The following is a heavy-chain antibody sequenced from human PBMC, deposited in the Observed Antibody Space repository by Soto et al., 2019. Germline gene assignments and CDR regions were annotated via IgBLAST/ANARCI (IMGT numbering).Heavy chain of an antibody. CDR3: ARVASYYSLWSGYYPSRNGMDV. CDR1: GFTFSSFG. Sequence: QVQVVESGGGVVQPGRSLRLSCAASGFTFSSFGMHWVRQAPGKGLEWVSLIWYDGSKKSYGDSVKGRFTISRDNSRNTVNWQRNSLRADDTAVYYCARVASYYSLWSGYYPSRNGMDVWGQWTTVTVSS. D-gene: IGHD3-3*01. CDR2: IWYDGSKK. J-gene: IGHJ6*02. V-gene: IGHV3-33*01.